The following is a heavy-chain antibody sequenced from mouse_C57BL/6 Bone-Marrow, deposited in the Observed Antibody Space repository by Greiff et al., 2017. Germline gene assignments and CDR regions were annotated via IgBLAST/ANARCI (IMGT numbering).Heavy chain of an antibody. CDR3: ARDSLRGVTTLYYYAMDY. D-gene: IGHD2-1*01. Sequence: QVQLQQSGPGLVQPSQSLSITCTVSGFSLTSYGVHWVRQSPGKGLEWLGVIWSGGSTDYNAAFISRLSISKDNSKSQVFFKMNSLQADDTAIYYCARDSLRGVTTLYYYAMDYWGQGTSVTVSS. CDR1: GFSLTSYG. J-gene: IGHJ4*01. V-gene: IGHV2-2*01. CDR2: IWSGGST.